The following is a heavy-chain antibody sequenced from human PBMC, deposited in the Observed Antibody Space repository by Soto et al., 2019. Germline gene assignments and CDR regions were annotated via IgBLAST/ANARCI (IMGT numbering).Heavy chain of an antibody. J-gene: IGHJ4*02. CDR1: GFTFGSYA. CDR3: ARAFGDWYPSEK. Sequence: GSRRLSCVASGFTFGSYAMTWVRRAPGKGLEWVSTINDNGNLRYYAESVRGRFTISRDNSKNTLYLQLSNLRAEDSARYYCARAFGDWYPSEKWGMGDMVSVSS. CDR2: INDNGNLR. V-gene: IGHV3-23*01. D-gene: IGHD2-21*02.